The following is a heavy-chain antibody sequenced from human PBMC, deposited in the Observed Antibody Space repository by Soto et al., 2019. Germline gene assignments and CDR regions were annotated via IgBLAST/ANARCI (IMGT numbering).Heavy chain of an antibody. CDR2: INGGNGNT. V-gene: IGHV1-3*01. CDR3: ARGKRAGRFVRVVPAAIYFDI. Sequence: ASVKVSCKASGYSFTTYAMHWVRQAPGQRLEWMAWINGGNGNTKYSQKFQDRVTITRDTSASIAYMELSSLRSEDTAVYYCARGKRAGRFVRVVPAAIYFDIWGQGTKVTVSS. J-gene: IGHJ3*02. CDR1: GYSFTTYA. D-gene: IGHD2-2*02.